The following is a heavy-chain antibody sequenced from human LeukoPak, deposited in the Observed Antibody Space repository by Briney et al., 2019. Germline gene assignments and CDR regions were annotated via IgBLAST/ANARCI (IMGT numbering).Heavy chain of an antibody. D-gene: IGHD3-3*01. J-gene: IGHJ4*02. CDR2: ISGSGGTT. Sequence: GGSLRLSCAGYGITFSSYAMSWVRQAPGKGLEWVSSISGSGGTTYYADSVKGRFTISRDNSKNTLYLQMNSLRAEDTAVYYCAKVGDFWSFDYWGQGTLVTVSS. V-gene: IGHV3-23*01. CDR3: AKVGDFWSFDY. CDR1: GITFSSYA.